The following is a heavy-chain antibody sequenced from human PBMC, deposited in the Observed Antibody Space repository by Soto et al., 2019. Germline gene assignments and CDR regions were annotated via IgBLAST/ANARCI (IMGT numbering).Heavy chain of an antibody. CDR1: GFTFSSYG. D-gene: IGHD3-10*01. CDR3: ARGPREYYFDY. CDR2: IWYDGSNK. V-gene: IGHV3-33*01. Sequence: GGSLRLSCAASGFTFSSYGMHWVRQAPGKGLEWVAVIWYDGSNKYYADSVKGRFTISRDNSKNTLYLQMNSLRAEDTAVYYCARGPREYYFDYWGQGTLVTVSS. J-gene: IGHJ4*02.